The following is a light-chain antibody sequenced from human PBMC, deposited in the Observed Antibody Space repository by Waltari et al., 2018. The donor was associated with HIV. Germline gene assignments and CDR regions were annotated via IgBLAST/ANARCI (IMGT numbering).Light chain of an antibody. CDR3: NSRDNRGDHVL. V-gene: IGLV3-19*01. J-gene: IGLJ2*01. Sequence: SSELTQDPAVSVALGQTVRITCQGDRLRNYYASWYQQKPGQAPVLVMYGKNNRPSASPDRFSGSSSGNTASLTITGAQAEDEAAYYCNSRDNRGDHVLFGGGTKLTVL. CDR1: RLRNYY. CDR2: GKN.